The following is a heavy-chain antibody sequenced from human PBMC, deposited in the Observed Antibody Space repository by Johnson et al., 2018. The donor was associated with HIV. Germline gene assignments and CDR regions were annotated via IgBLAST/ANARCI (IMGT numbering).Heavy chain of an antibody. J-gene: IGHJ3*02. Sequence: VQLVESGGGVVQPGGSLRLSCAASGFTFSNYGMHWVRQAPGKGLEWVAHIKQGGSEEYFVDSLKGRFIISRDNATNSLYLQMNSLRAEDTAVYYCATLNGHAFDIWGQGTMVTVSS. CDR1: GFTFSNYG. V-gene: IGHV3-7*03. CDR2: IKQGGSEE. CDR3: ATLNGHAFDI.